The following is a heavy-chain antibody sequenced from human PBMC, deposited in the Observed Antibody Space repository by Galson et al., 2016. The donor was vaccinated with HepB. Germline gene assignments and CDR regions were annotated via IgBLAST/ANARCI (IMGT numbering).Heavy chain of an antibody. D-gene: IGHD4-17*01. CDR3: AKAYGVDSYHFND. CDR1: GLRVSGNY. CDR2: IYSGGRT. J-gene: IGHJ4*02. V-gene: IGHV3-53*01. Sequence: LRLSCAASGLRVSGNYMNWIRQAPGKGLEWVSIIYSGGRTYYADSVEGRFTISRDNSKNTVYLQMDRLRAEDTAVYYCAKAYGVDSYHFNDWGQGTLVIVSS.